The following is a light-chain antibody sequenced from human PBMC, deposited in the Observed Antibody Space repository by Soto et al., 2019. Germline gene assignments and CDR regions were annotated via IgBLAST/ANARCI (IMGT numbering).Light chain of an antibody. CDR2: GAS. V-gene: IGKV3-20*01. Sequence: EIVLTQSPGTLSLSPGERATLPCRASQSVSSSYLAWYQQKPGQAPRLLIYGASSRGTGIPDRFSGSGSGTEFTLTISSLQSEDFAVYYCQHYNNWPPWTFGQGTKVDIK. CDR1: QSVSSSY. J-gene: IGKJ1*01. CDR3: QHYNNWPPWT.